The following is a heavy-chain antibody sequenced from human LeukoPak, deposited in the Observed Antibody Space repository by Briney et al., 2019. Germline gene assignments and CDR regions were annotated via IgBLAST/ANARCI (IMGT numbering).Heavy chain of an antibody. Sequence: GGSLRLPCAVSGFTLRSHWMHWVRQAPGKGLVWVSRINTDGRSTSYADSVKGRFTISRDNAKNTLFLQMNSLRAEDRAVYYCARDLYAGATAFDYWGQGTLVTVSS. V-gene: IGHV3-74*01. CDR1: GFTLRSHW. D-gene: IGHD1-26*01. CDR2: INTDGRST. J-gene: IGHJ4*02. CDR3: ARDLYAGATAFDY.